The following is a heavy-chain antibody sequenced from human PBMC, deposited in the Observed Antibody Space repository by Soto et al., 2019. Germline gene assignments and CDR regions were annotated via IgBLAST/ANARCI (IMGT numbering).Heavy chain of an antibody. CDR3: AGGGAWTPEGLGY. Sequence: QVQLVESGGGVVQPGRSLRLSCAASGFTFSSFAMHWVRQAPGKGLEWLAVISSDVVNYYYAESVKGRFTISRDNSKNTLYLQMNSLGNEETAVYYCAGGGAWTPEGLGYWGQGTLVTVSS. J-gene: IGHJ4*02. CDR2: ISSDVVNY. CDR1: GFTFSSFA. D-gene: IGHD2-15*01. V-gene: IGHV3-30-3*01.